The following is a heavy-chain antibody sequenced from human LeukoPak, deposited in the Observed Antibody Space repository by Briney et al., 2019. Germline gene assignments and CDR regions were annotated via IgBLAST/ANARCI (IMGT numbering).Heavy chain of an antibody. J-gene: IGHJ4*02. CDR3: ARGSSGWLDVHFDY. CDR2: IKSDGSDS. Sequence: GGSLRLSCAASGFTFRDYWMHWVRQVPEKGLMWVSHIKSDGSDSGYADSVRGRFTISRDNAKNMLYLQTNSLRAEDTAVYYCARGSSGWLDVHFDYWGQGTLVTVSS. D-gene: IGHD6-19*01. V-gene: IGHV3-74*01. CDR1: GFTFRDYW.